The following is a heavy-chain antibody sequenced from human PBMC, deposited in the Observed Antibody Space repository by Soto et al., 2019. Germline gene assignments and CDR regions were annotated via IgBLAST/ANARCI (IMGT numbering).Heavy chain of an antibody. J-gene: IGHJ6*03. Sequence: XGSLRLSCAASGFTFSSYXXXWVXQAPGKGLEWVSXISXSSSYLYYADSVKGRFTISRDNAKNSLYLQMNSLRAEDTAVYYCARASVGYCSSTSCYDSGYMDVWGKGTTVTVSS. CDR2: ISXSSSYL. CDR3: ARASVGYCSSTSCYDSGYMDV. CDR1: GFTFSSYX. D-gene: IGHD2-2*01. V-gene: IGHV3-21*06.